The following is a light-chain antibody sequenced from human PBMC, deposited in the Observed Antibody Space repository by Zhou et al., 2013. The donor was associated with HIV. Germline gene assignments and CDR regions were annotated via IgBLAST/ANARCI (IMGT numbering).Light chain of an antibody. V-gene: IGKV1-5*03. J-gene: IGKJ1*01. CDR2: KAS. CDR1: QSIGDW. CDR3: QQTYSTPWT. Sequence: DIQMTQSPSTLSASVGDSVSITCRTSQSIGDWLAWYQQKPGTAPKLLIYKASSLESGVPSRFRGSGSGTGFTLTIGSLQREDFATYYCQQTYSTPWTFGQGTKVEIK.